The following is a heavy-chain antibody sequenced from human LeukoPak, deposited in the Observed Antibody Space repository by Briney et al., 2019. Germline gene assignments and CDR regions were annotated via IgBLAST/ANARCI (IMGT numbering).Heavy chain of an antibody. CDR2: IYYGGST. J-gene: IGHJ3*02. V-gene: IGHV4-30-4*01. D-gene: IGHD3-10*01. CDR1: NGSISSYDSY. CDR3: ARVSRGGSGSGAFDI. Sequence: SQTLSLTCTVSNGSISSYDSYWSWIRQPPGKGLDWIAYIYYGGSTDSTPSLKGRVTISVDTSKNQFSLRLTSVTAADTAVYYCARVSRGGSGSGAFDIWGQGTMVTVSS.